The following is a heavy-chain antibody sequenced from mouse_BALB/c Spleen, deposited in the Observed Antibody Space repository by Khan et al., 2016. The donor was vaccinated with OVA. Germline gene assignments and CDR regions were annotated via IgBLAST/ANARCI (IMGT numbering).Heavy chain of an antibody. J-gene: IGHJ1*01. D-gene: IGHD1-1*01. CDR1: GYSITSDYA. CDR3: TKGRYYEWYFDV. CDR2: ISYSGST. Sequence: EVQLQESGPGLVKPSQSLSLTCTVTGYSITSDYAWNWIRQFPGNKLEWLGYISYSGSTTYNPSLKSRISLTRDTSKNQFFLQLNSVAAEDTATYYCTKGRYYEWYFDVWGAGTTVTVSS. V-gene: IGHV3-2*02.